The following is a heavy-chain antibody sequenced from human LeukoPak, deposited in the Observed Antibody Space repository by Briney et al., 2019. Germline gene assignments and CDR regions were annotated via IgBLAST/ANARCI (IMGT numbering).Heavy chain of an antibody. CDR1: GFIFTNYF. D-gene: IGHD3-3*01. J-gene: IGHJ4*02. CDR2: IKHDGSEK. CDR3: ARDDPTLFWSGSPFY. V-gene: IGHV3-7*01. Sequence: GGSLRLSCAASGFIFTNYFMSWVRQAPGKGLEWVASIKHDGSEKYYVDSVKGRFTISRDNAKNSLYLQMNSLRAEDTAVYYCARDDPTLFWSGSPFYWGQGTLVTVSS.